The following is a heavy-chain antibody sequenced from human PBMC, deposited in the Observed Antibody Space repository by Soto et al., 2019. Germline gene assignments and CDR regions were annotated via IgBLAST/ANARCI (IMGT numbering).Heavy chain of an antibody. Sequence: SSETLSLTCAVYGGSFSGYYWSWIRQPPGKGLEWIGEINHSGSTNYNPSLKSRVTVSVDTSKNQFSLKLSSVTAADTAVYYCARGKDTAMVTGPNFDYWGQGTLVTVSS. D-gene: IGHD5-18*01. CDR2: INHSGST. CDR1: GGSFSGYY. V-gene: IGHV4-34*01. CDR3: ARGKDTAMVTGPNFDY. J-gene: IGHJ4*02.